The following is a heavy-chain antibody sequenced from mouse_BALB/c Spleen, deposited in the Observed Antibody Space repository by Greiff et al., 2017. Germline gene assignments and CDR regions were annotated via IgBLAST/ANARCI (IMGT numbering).Heavy chain of an antibody. J-gene: IGHJ4*01. CDR1: GYTFTDYA. CDR3: AYGSSSYAMDY. CDR2: ISTYYGDA. V-gene: IGHV1S137*01. Sequence: QVQLQQSGAELVRPGVSVKISCKGSGYTFTDYAMHWVKQSHAKSLEWIGVISTYYGDASYNQKFKGKATMTVDKSSSTAYMELARLTSEDSAIYYCAYGSSSYAMDYWGQGTSVTVSA. D-gene: IGHD1-1*01.